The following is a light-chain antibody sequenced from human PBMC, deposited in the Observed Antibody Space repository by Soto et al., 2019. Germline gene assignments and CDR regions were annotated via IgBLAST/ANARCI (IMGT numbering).Light chain of an antibody. CDR1: NIGSKS. J-gene: IGLJ2*01. CDR3: QVWDNTSDHVV. Sequence: ELTQPPSVSVAPGKTARITCGGNNIGSKSVHWYQQKPGQAPVLVIYYDSDRPSGIPERFSGSNSGNTATLTISRVEAGDEADYYCQVWDNTSDHVVFGGGTKLTVL. CDR2: YDS. V-gene: IGLV3-21*04.